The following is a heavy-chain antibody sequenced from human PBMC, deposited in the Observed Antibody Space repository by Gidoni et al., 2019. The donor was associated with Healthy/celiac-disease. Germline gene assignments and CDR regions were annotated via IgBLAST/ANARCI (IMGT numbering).Heavy chain of an antibody. J-gene: IGHJ6*02. CDR2: ISSSSSTI. CDR1: GFTFSSYS. Sequence: EVQLVEPGGGVVQPGGSLRLSCAASGFTFSSYSMNWVRQAPGKGLEWVSYISSSSSTIYYADSVKGRFTISRDNAKNSLYLQMNSLRDEDTAVYYCARLYYGSGSYYRGYGMDVWGQGTTVTVSS. D-gene: IGHD3-10*01. V-gene: IGHV3-48*02. CDR3: ARLYYGSGSYYRGYGMDV.